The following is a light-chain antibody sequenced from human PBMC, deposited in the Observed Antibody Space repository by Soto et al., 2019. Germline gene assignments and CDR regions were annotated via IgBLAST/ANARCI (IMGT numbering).Light chain of an antibody. J-gene: IGLJ1*01. CDR2: EGS. CDR1: SSDVGSYNL. CDR3: CSSAGRSTLV. Sequence: QSALTQPASVSGSPGQSITISCTGTSSDVGSYNLVSWYQQHPGKAPKPMIYEGSKRPSGVSNRFSGSKSGNTASLTISGLQAEDEADYYCCSSAGRSTLVFGTGTKVTVL. V-gene: IGLV2-23*01.